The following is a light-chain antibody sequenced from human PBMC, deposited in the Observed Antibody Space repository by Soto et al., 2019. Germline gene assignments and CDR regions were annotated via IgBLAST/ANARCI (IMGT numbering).Light chain of an antibody. J-gene: IGKJ4*01. CDR2: GAS. CDR3: QQYNSWPFT. CDR1: QSVSSD. Sequence: EIVMTQSPATLSVSPGERATLSCRASQSVSSDLAWYQQKPGQAPRLLIYGASTRATGIPATFSGSGSGTEFTLTISSLQSEDFAGYYCQQYNSWPFTFGGGTKVDIK. V-gene: IGKV3-15*01.